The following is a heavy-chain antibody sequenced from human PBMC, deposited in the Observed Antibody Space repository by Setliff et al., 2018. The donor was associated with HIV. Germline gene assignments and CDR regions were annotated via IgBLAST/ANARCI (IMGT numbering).Heavy chain of an antibody. V-gene: IGHV4-39*01. CDR3: ARQRDFDWLLQNYYYMDV. CDR2: MSYSGSA. J-gene: IGHJ6*03. D-gene: IGHD3-9*01. CDR1: GGSISSRDYY. Sequence: ASETLSLTCTVSGGSISSRDYYWGWIRQPPGKGLEWIGSMSYSGSAYYNPSLKSRVTISVDTSKSQFSLRLSPVTAADTAVYYCARQRDFDWLLQNYYYMDVWGKGATVTVSS.